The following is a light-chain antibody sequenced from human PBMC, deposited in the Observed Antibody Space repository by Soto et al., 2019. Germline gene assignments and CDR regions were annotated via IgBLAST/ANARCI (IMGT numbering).Light chain of an antibody. CDR1: QSISSW. CDR2: DAS. V-gene: IGKV1-5*01. J-gene: IGKJ1*01. CDR3: QQYTSYSWT. Sequence: DIQMTQSPSTLSASVGDRVTITCRASQSISSWLAWYQQKPGKAPKLLIYDASSLESGVPSRFSGSGSGTEFTLAISSLQPDDFATYYCQQYTSYSWTFGQGTNVEIK.